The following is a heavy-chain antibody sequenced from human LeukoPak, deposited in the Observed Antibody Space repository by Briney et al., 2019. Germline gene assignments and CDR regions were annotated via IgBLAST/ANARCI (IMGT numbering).Heavy chain of an antibody. J-gene: IGHJ4*02. Sequence: QTGGSLRLSCAASGFTFSNAWMSWVCQAPGEGLEWVANIKQDGTEKYYMDSVKGRFSISRDNAKNSLYLQMNALRAEDTAVYYCARGVRPDYWGQGTLVTVST. V-gene: IGHV3-7*04. CDR3: ARGVRPDY. CDR1: GFTFSNAW. CDR2: IKQDGTEK. D-gene: IGHD5/OR15-5a*01.